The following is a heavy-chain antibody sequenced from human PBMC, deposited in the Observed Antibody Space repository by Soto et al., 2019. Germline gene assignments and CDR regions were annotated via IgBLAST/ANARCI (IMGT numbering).Heavy chain of an antibody. Sequence: PSETLSLTCTVSGGSFKSGSYSWSWIRQPPGKRLEWIGFIFHSGNAKYNPSLKSRVTISIDTSKSQFSLSLHSVTAADTAVYFCARAHAPTLPFDYWGLGTLVTVSS. D-gene: IGHD2-15*01. CDR3: ARAHAPTLPFDY. J-gene: IGHJ4*01. V-gene: IGHV4-61*01. CDR2: IFHSGNA. CDR1: GGSFKSGSYS.